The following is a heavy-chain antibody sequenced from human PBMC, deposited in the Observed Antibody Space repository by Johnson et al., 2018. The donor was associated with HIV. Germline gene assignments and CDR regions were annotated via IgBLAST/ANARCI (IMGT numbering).Heavy chain of an antibody. CDR2: ISYDGSNK. Sequence: QVQLVESGGGLVQPGGSLRLSCAASGFTFSNYGMHWVRQAPGKGLEWVAVISYDGSNKYYADSVKGRFTISRDNSKNTLYLQMTSLKTEDTAVYYCNTHKEYQQFWGSSGWYESGAFDIWGQGTMVTVSS. CDR1: GFTFSNYG. V-gene: IGHV3-30*03. D-gene: IGHD6-19*01. CDR3: NTHKEYQQFWGSSGWYESGAFDI. J-gene: IGHJ3*02.